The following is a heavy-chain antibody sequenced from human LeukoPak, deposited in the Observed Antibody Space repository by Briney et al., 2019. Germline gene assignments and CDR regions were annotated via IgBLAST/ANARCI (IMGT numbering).Heavy chain of an antibody. CDR1: GYSFVNYW. CDR2: IYPGDSDT. CDR3: AVGPDYYDSSGSTFFDY. J-gene: IGHJ4*02. D-gene: IGHD3-22*01. V-gene: IGHV5-51*01. Sequence: GESLKISCQGSGYSFVNYWIGWVRQMPGKGLEWMGIIYPGDSDTRYSPSFQGQVTISADKSISTAYLQWSSLKASDTAMYYCAVGPDYYDSSGSTFFDYWGQGTLVTVSS.